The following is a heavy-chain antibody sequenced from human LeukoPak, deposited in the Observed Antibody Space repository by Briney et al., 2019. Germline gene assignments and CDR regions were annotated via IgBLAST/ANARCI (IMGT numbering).Heavy chain of an antibody. CDR2: ISSSSSYI. J-gene: IGHJ3*02. CDR1: GFTFSTYS. V-gene: IGHV3-21*01. Sequence: KAGGSLRLSCAASGFTFSTYSMNWVRQAPGKGLEWVSSISSSSSYIYYADSVKGRFTISRDNAKNSLYLQMNSLRAEDTAVYYCARDRYNWNDGRAFDIWGQGTMVTVSS. CDR3: ARDRYNWNDGRAFDI. D-gene: IGHD1-20*01.